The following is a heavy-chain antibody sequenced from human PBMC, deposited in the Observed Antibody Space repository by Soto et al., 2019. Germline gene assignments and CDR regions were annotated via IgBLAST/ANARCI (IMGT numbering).Heavy chain of an antibody. V-gene: IGHV3-23*01. D-gene: IGHD3-22*01. CDR1: GFTFSSYA. J-gene: IGHJ4*02. CDR2: ISGSGGST. Sequence: EVQLLESGGGLVQPGGSLRLSCAASGFTFSSYAMSWVRQAPGKGLEWVSAISGSGGSTYYADSVKGRFTISRDNSKNTLYLQMNSRRAEDTAVYYCAKRALSSYYYDSSGYFDYWGQGTLVTVSS. CDR3: AKRALSSYYYDSSGYFDY.